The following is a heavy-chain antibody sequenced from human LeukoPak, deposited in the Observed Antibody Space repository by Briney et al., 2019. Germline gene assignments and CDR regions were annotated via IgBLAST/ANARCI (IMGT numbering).Heavy chain of an antibody. Sequence: SETLSLTCTLCVGSLSRYYWSCLPHTPEEGRECIGYIDYRGSTHYNPSLKSRVTISVDTSKNQFSLKLSSVTAADTAVYYCARAPDDGGKPFDYWGQGTLVAVSS. CDR1: VGSLSRYY. CDR3: ARAPDDGGKPFDY. J-gene: IGHJ4*02. D-gene: IGHD4-23*01. V-gene: IGHV4-59*08. CDR2: IDYRGST.